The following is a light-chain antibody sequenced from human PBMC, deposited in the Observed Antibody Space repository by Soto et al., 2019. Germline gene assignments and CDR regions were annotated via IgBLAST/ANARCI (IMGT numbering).Light chain of an antibody. J-gene: IGKJ4*01. Sequence: DIQMTHSPSTLSASVGGRVTITCRASQSISSWLAWYPPKPGKAPKLLIYDASNLETGVPSRFSGSGSGTDFTFTLRSLQPEEIATDYGQQYDNLPLTFGGGPKVDIK. CDR3: QQYDNLPLT. CDR1: QSISSW. V-gene: IGKV1-33*01. CDR2: DAS.